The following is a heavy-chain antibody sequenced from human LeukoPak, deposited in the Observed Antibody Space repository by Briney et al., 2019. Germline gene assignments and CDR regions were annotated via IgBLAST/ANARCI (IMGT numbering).Heavy chain of an antibody. CDR2: ISAYNGNT. D-gene: IGHD2-21*01. V-gene: IGHV1-18*01. Sequence: ASVKVSCKASGYTFTIYGISWVRQAPGQGLEWMGWISAYNGNTNYAQKLQGRVTMTTDTSTSTAYMELRSLRSDDTAVYYCARVTDLAYCGGDCYYYGMDVWGQGTTVTVSS. CDR3: ARVTDLAYCGGDCYYYGMDV. CDR1: GYTFTIYG. J-gene: IGHJ6*02.